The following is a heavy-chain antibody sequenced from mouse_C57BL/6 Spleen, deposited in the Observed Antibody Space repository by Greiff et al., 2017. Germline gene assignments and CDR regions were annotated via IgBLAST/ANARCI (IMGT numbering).Heavy chain of an antibody. D-gene: IGHD1-1*01. V-gene: IGHV5-17*01. J-gene: IGHJ3*01. Sequence: DVMLVESGGGLVKPGGSLKLSCAASGFTFSDYGMHWVRQAPEKGLEWVAYISSGSSTIYYADTVKGRFTISRDNAKNTLFLQMTSLRSEDTAMYYCAMDYGSRAWFAYGGQGTLVTVSA. CDR3: AMDYGSRAWFAY. CDR1: GFTFSDYG. CDR2: ISSGSSTI.